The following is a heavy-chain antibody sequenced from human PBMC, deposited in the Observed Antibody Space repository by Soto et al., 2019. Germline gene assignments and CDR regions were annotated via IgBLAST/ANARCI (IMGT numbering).Heavy chain of an antibody. Sequence: GRSLRLSCAAAGCTFSTHDMSWVSQAPGKGLERVSTMSTSGGTYYADSVKGRFTISRDNSKKTLYLQMNSLRAEDTAVYYCAKGLDTGWYFFAHWGQGTLVTVSS. J-gene: IGHJ4*02. CDR1: GCTFSTHD. D-gene: IGHD6-19*01. CDR3: AKGLDTGWYFFAH. CDR2: MSTSGGT. V-gene: IGHV3-23*01.